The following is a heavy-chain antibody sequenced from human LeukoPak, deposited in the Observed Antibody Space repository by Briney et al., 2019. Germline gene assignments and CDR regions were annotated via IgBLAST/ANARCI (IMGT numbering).Heavy chain of an antibody. D-gene: IGHD4-17*01. CDR2: IYYSGST. J-gene: IGHJ5*02. CDR1: GGSINSGGYY. V-gene: IGHV4-31*03. Sequence: SATLSLTCTVSGGSINSGGYYWSWLRQHPGKGLEWFGYIYYSGSTYYNPSLKSRVTISVETSKNQFSLKLSSVTAADTAVYYCAREYGDYRRRDLNWFDPWGQGTLVTVSS. CDR3: AREYGDYRRRDLNWFDP.